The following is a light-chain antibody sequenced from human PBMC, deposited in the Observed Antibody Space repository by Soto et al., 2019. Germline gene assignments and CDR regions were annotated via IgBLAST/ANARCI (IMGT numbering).Light chain of an antibody. CDR3: CSFAGSTTR. CDR1: SSDVGTYKP. CDR2: DDI. V-gene: IGLV2-23*01. J-gene: IGLJ3*02. Sequence: QSALTQPASVSGSPGQSITISCTGTSSDVGTYKPVSWYQQHPGKAPKVIIYDDIKRPSGVSNRFSGSKSGNTASLTISGLQAEDEADYYCCSFAGSTTRFGGGTKVTVL.